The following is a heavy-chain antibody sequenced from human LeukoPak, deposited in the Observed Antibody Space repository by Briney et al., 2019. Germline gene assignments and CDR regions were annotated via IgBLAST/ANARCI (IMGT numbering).Heavy chain of an antibody. J-gene: IGHJ4*02. Sequence: GVSLRLSCAASGFSFSNNWMFWVRQAPGKGLEWVATMNQDGRERFYVDSVKGRFTISRDNTKNSLYLQMNSLRAEDTAMYFCATGTYRERFYSWGQGTLVTVSS. CDR1: GFSFSNNW. V-gene: IGHV3-7*01. CDR3: ATGTYRERFYS. D-gene: IGHD3-16*02. CDR2: MNQDGRER.